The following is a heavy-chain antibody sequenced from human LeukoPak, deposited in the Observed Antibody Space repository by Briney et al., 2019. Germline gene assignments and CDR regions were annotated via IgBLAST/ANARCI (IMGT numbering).Heavy chain of an antibody. CDR1: GFTFSSHA. J-gene: IGHJ4*02. CDR2: FTAGGLNP. V-gene: IGHV3-23*01. Sequence: PGGSLRLSCSASGFTFSSHAMSWVRQAPGEGLEWVSAFTAGGLNPYYADPVKGRVTISRDNSKNTLYLHMNSLRAEDTAVYYCAKSPSYCRGDCYSTFEYWGQGTLVTVSS. CDR3: AKSPSYCRGDCYSTFEY. D-gene: IGHD2-21*02.